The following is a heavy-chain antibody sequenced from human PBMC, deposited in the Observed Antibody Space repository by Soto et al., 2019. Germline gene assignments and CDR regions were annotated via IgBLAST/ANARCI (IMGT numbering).Heavy chain of an antibody. CDR3: SGTTWHYSYSTDV. Sequence: SQTLSLTCVISGGSVSSNSAACNWIRQSPSRGLEWLGRTYYRTRWYYDYAVSVRSRITVNPDTSKNQFSLQLTSVTPEDTAVYYCSGTTWHYSYSTDVCCKTTTRTGS. CDR2: TYYRTRWYY. J-gene: IGHJ6*03. D-gene: IGHD1-7*01. CDR1: GGSVSSNSAA. V-gene: IGHV6-1*01.